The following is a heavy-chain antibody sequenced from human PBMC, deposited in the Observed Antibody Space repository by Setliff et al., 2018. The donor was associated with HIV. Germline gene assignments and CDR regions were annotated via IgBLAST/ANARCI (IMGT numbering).Heavy chain of an antibody. CDR3: ARDGRRGPLRPAHFDY. Sequence: GGSLRLSCAASGFTVSGKYMSWVRQAPGKGLEWVSSIYGGGSTDYADSVTGRFTISRDNAKNSLFLEMNSLRVEDTAVYYCARDGRRGPLRPAHFDYWGQGTLVTVSS. V-gene: IGHV3-53*01. J-gene: IGHJ4*02. D-gene: IGHD1-26*01. CDR1: GFTVSGKY. CDR2: IYGGGST.